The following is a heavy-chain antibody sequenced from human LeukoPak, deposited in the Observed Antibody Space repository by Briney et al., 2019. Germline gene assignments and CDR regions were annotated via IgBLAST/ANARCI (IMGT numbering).Heavy chain of an antibody. V-gene: IGHV1-18*01. J-gene: IGHJ4*02. D-gene: IGHD5-24*01. CDR3: ARLRRDGYNLSDYFDY. CDR2: ISAYNGNT. CDR1: GYTFTSYG. Sequence: GASVKVSCKASGYTFTSYGISWVRQAPGQGLEWMGWISAYNGNTNYAQKLQGRVTMTTDTSTSTAYMELRSPRSDDTAVYYCARLRRDGYNLSDYFDYWGQGTLVTVSS.